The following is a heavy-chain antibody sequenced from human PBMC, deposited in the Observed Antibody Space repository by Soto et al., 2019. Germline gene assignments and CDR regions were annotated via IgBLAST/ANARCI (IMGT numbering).Heavy chain of an antibody. V-gene: IGHV4-39*07. CDR3: ARAVLPATAPFDY. Sequence: SETLSLTCTVSGGSISSTSYYWVWIRQPPGKGLEWIGSLYHSGSTYYNPSLKSRVTISVDTSKNQFSLKLSSVTAADTAVYYCARAVLPATAPFDYWGQGTLVTVSS. CDR2: LYHSGST. CDR1: GGSISSTSYY. D-gene: IGHD2-2*01. J-gene: IGHJ4*02.